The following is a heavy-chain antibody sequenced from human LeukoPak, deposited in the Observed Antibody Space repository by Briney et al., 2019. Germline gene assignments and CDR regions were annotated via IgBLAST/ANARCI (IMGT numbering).Heavy chain of an antibody. CDR3: ARDGYEDPFDY. V-gene: IGHV3-74*01. D-gene: IGHD5-12*01. CDR1: GFTFSRYW. CDR2: INGDGSST. J-gene: IGHJ4*02. Sequence: GGSLRLSRAASGFTFSRYWMHWVRHAPGKGLVWVSRINGDGSSTSYADSVKGRLTISRDNAKNTVYLQMNSLRAEDTAVYYCARDGYEDPFDYWGQGALVTVSS.